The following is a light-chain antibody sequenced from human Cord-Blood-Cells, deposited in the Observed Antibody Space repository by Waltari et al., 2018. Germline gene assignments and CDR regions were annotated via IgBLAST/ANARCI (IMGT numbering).Light chain of an antibody. Sequence: DIQMTQSPSSLSASVGDRVTITCRASQSISSYLNWYQQNTGKAPKLLFYAASSLQSGVPSRFSGSGSGTDFTLTISSLQPEDFATYYCQQSYSTPITFGQGTRLEIK. CDR2: AAS. J-gene: IGKJ5*01. CDR3: QQSYSTPIT. V-gene: IGKV1-39*01. CDR1: QSISSY.